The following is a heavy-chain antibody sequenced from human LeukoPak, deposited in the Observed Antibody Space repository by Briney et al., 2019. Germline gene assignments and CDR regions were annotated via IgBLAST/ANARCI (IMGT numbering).Heavy chain of an antibody. D-gene: IGHD3-22*01. CDR3: ATVYYYDSSGYHQFDY. J-gene: IGHJ4*02. CDR1: GYTLTELS. CDR2: FDPEDGET. V-gene: IGHV1-24*01. Sequence: ASVKVSCKVSGYTLTELSMHWVRQAPGKGLEWTGGFDPEDGETIYAQKFQGRVTMTEDTSTDTAYMELSSLRSEDTAVYYCATVYYYDSSGYHQFDYWGQGTLVTVSS.